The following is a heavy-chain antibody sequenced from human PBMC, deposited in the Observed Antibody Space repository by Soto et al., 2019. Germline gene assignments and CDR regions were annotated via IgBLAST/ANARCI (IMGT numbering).Heavy chain of an antibody. J-gene: IGHJ4*02. CDR2: IYWDDDK. CDR3: AHRGPEGYDILTGWYDY. Sequence: SGPTLVNPTQTLTLTCTFSGFSLSTSGVGVGWIRQPPGKALEWLALIYWDDDKRYSPSLKSRLTITKDTSKNQVVLTMTNMDPVDTATYYCAHRGPEGYDILTGWYDYWGQGTLVTVSS. D-gene: IGHD3-9*01. V-gene: IGHV2-5*02. CDR1: GFSLSTSGVG.